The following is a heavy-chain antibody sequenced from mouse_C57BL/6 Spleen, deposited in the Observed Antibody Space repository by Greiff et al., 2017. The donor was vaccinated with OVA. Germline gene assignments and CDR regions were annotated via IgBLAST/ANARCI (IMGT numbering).Heavy chain of an antibody. CDR1: GYTFTSYW. V-gene: IGHV1-50*01. CDR2: IDPSDSYT. D-gene: IGHD3-2*02. CDR3: AARGGTAQATNAMDY. Sequence: QVQLQQPGAELVKPGASVKLSCKASGYTFTSYWMQWVKQRPGQGLEWIGEIDPSDSYTNYNQKFKGKATLTVDTSSSTAYMQLSSLTSEDSAVYYWAARGGTAQATNAMDYWGQGTSVTVSS. J-gene: IGHJ4*01.